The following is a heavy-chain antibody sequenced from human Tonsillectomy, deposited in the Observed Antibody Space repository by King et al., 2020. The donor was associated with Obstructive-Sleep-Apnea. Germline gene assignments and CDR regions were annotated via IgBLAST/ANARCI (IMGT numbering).Heavy chain of an antibody. V-gene: IGHV2-5*02. CDR1: GFSLSTSGVG. Sequence: TLQESGPTLVNPTPTLTLPCTFSGFSLSTSGVGVGWIRQPPGKALEWLALIYGDADKRYSPSLRSRLTITKDTSKNQVVLTMTNMDPVDTATYSCARADYYDISGYYRGYYWGQGTLVTVSS. CDR3: ARADYYDISGYYRGYY. D-gene: IGHD3-22*01. J-gene: IGHJ4*02. CDR2: IYGDADK.